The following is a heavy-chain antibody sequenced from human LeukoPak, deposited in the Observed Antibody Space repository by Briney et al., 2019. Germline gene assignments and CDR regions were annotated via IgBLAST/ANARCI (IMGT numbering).Heavy chain of an antibody. CDR3: ARHQHQQPHDY. CDR1: GGSISSSSYY. Sequence: MTSETLSLTCTVSGGSISSSSYYWDWIRQPPGEGLEWIGDISYSGSTYYNPSLRSRVTMSVDTSKNQFSLKLTSVTVADTAVYYCARHQHQQPHDYWGQGTLVTVSS. CDR2: ISYSGST. D-gene: IGHD6-13*01. V-gene: IGHV4-39*01. J-gene: IGHJ4*02.